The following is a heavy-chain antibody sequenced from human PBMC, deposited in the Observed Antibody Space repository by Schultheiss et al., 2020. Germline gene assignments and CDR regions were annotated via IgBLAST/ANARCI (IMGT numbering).Heavy chain of an antibody. Sequence: SETLSLTCAVYGGSFSGYYWSWIRQPPGKGLEWIGEINHSGSTNYNPSLKSRVTISVDTSKNQFSLKLSSVTAADTAVYYCARRDAGLIDSWGQGILVTVSS. CDR3: ARRDAGLIDS. CDR2: INHSGST. CDR1: GGSFSGYY. V-gene: IGHV4-34*01. J-gene: IGHJ5*01. D-gene: IGHD3/OR15-3a*01.